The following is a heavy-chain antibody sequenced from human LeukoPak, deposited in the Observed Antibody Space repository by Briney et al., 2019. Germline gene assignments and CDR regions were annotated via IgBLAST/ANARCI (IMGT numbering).Heavy chain of an antibody. D-gene: IGHD6-6*01. CDR1: GFTFSSYW. CDR2: ISYDGSNK. Sequence: GGSLRLSCAASGFTFSSYWMSWVRQAPGKGLEWVAVISYDGSNKYYADSVKGRFTISRDNAKSSLYLQLNSLRAEDTAVYYCATVGRSTRPGHWGQGTLVIVSS. V-gene: IGHV3-30*03. J-gene: IGHJ4*02. CDR3: ATVGRSTRPGH.